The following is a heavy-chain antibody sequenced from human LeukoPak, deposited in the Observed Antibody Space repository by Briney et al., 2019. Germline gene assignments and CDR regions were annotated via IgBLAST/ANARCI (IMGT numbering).Heavy chain of an antibody. CDR1: GGSFSGYY. D-gene: IGHD4-17*01. J-gene: IGHJ4*02. CDR3: ARDLNYGEGFDY. V-gene: IGHV4-34*01. CDR2: INHSGST. Sequence: SETLSLTCAVYGGSFSGYYWSWIRQPPGKGLEWIGEINHSGSTNYNPSLKSRVTISVDTSKNQFSLKLSSVTAADTAVYYCARDLNYGEGFDYWGQGTLLTVSS.